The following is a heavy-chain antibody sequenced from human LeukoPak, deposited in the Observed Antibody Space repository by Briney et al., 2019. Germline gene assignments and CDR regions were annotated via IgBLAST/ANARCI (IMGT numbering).Heavy chain of an antibody. CDR3: ARQDCAGLVILP. CDR2: TYYNASP. CDR1: GVSISSSSYY. V-gene: IGHV4-39*01. Sequence: SETLSLTCTASGVSISSSSYYWGWMRQPQGKGLEWIGTTYYNASPYYNPSLNSRVTISRDKAKNQLYLKMSSVTDADTAVYYCARQDCAGLVILPGGQGTLVTVSS. D-gene: IGHD3-3*01. J-gene: IGHJ4*02.